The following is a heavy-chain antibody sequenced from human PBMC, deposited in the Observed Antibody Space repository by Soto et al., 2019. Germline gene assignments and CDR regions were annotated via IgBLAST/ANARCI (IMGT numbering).Heavy chain of an antibody. D-gene: IGHD3-22*01. CDR3: ASQHYYDSSGYYVVY. CDR1: GGSISSYY. Sequence: PSETLSLTCTVSGGSISSYYWSWIRQPPGKGLEWIGYFYYSGSTNYNPSLKSRVTISIDTSKNQFSLKLSSVTATDTAVYYCASQHYYDSSGYYVVYWGQGTLVTVSS. V-gene: IGHV4-59*08. CDR2: FYYSGST. J-gene: IGHJ4*02.